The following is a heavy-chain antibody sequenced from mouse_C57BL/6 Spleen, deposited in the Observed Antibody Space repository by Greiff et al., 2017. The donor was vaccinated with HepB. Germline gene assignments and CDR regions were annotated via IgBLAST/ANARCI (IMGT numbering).Heavy chain of an antibody. D-gene: IGHD1-1*01. V-gene: IGHV1-59*01. Sequence: QVQLQQPGAELVRPGTSVKLSCKASGYTFTSYWMHWVKQRPGQGLEWIGVIDPSDSYTNYNQKFKGKATLTVDTSSSTAYMQLSSLTSEDSAVYYCARGDTTVVAVDYWGQGTTLTVSS. CDR3: ARGDTTVVAVDY. CDR2: IDPSDSYT. J-gene: IGHJ2*01. CDR1: GYTFTSYW.